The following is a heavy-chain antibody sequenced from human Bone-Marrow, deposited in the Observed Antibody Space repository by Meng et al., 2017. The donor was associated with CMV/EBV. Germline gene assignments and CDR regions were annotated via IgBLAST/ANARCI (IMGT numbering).Heavy chain of an antibody. CDR1: GYSISSGYY. CDR3: ARDSSSWTLISDFDY. Sequence: ETLSLTCTVSGYSISSGYYWGWIRQPPGKGLEWVSSISSSSSYIYYADSVKGRFTISRDNAKNSLYMQMNSLRAEDTAVYYCARDSSSWTLISDFDYWGQGTLVTVSS. CDR2: ISSSSSYI. V-gene: IGHV3-21*01. J-gene: IGHJ4*02. D-gene: IGHD6-13*01.